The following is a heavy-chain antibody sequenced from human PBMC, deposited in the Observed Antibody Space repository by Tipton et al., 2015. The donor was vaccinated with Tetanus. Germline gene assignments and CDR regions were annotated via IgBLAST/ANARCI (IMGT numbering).Heavy chain of an antibody. CDR1: GFTFSSSC. V-gene: IGHV3-30*03. CDR3: ASGVLLQGGPLDN. CDR2: ISFGGTYR. D-gene: IGHD3-10*01. Sequence: RSLRLSCAASGFTFSSSCMHWVRQAPGHGLEWVAIISFGGTYRYYADSAKGRFTISRDNSKNTLYLQVNSLRVDDTAVYYCASGVLLQGGPLDNWGQGTLVTVSS. J-gene: IGHJ4*02.